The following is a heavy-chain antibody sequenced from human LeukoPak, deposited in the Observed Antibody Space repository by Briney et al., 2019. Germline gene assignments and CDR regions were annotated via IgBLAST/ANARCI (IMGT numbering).Heavy chain of an antibody. J-gene: IGHJ5*02. CDR3: ARASLDDSRNWFDP. Sequence: SETLSLTCTVSGGSISSYYWSWIRQPPGKGLEWIGYIYYSGSTNYNPSLKSRVTISVDTSKNQFSLKLSSVTAADTAVYYCARASLDDSRNWFDPWGQGTLVTVSS. D-gene: IGHD3-22*01. V-gene: IGHV4-59*01. CDR1: GGSISSYY. CDR2: IYYSGST.